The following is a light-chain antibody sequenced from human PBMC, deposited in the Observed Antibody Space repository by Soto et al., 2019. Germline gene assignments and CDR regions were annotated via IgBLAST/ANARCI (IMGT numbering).Light chain of an antibody. Sequence: EIVLTQSPATLSLSPGERATLSCRASQSVSSNLAWYQQKPGQAPRLLIYGASTRATGIPARFSGSGSGTEFTLTISGLQSDDFAVYYCQQSNNWPRTFGQGTKVDIK. J-gene: IGKJ1*01. CDR2: GAS. CDR1: QSVSSN. V-gene: IGKV3-15*01. CDR3: QQSNNWPRT.